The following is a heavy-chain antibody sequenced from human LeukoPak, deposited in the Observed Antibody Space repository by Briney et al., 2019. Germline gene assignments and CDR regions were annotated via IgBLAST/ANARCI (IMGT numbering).Heavy chain of an antibody. Sequence: SETLSLTCTVSGGSISSYYWSWIRQPAGKGLEWIGRIYTSGSTNYNPSLKSRVTMSVDTSMNQFSLKLSSVTAADTAVYYCARGTAMVNYYYYYMDVWGKGTTVTVSS. CDR2: IYTSGST. J-gene: IGHJ6*03. CDR1: GGSISSYY. D-gene: IGHD5-18*01. CDR3: ARGTAMVNYYYYYMDV. V-gene: IGHV4-4*07.